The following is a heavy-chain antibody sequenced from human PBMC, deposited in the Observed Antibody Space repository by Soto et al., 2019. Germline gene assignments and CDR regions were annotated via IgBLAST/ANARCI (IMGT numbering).Heavy chain of an antibody. Sequence: QLQLQESGPGLVKPSETLSLTCTVSGGSISSSSYYWGWIRQPPGKGLEWIGSIYYSGSTYYNPSLKSRVTISVDTSKNQFSLKLSSVTAADTAVYYCARYDGKWPVPFYYGMDVWGQGTTVTVSS. D-gene: IGHD6-19*01. CDR1: GGSISSSSYY. V-gene: IGHV4-39*01. CDR2: IYYSGST. J-gene: IGHJ6*02. CDR3: ARYDGKWPVPFYYGMDV.